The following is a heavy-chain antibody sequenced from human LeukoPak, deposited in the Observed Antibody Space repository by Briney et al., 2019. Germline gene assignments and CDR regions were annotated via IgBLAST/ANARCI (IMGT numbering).Heavy chain of an antibody. V-gene: IGHV3-23*01. CDR1: GFTFGDYA. J-gene: IGHJ5*02. CDR3: AKDLRPNNDYYLGRFDT. D-gene: IGHD1-26*01. Sequence: PGGSLRLSCTTSGFTFGDYAMSWFRQAPGKGLEWVSGISESGGSTFYADSVKGRFTVSRDNAKNTLNLQMTSLRADDTAVYFCAKDLRPNNDYYLGRFDTWGQGTLVTVSS. CDR2: ISESGGST.